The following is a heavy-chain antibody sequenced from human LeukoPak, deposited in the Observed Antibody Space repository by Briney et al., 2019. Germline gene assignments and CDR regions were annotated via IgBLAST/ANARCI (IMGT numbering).Heavy chain of an antibody. V-gene: IGHV3-7*03. Sequence: GGSLRLSCAASGFTVSTNYMSWVRQAPGKGLEWVANIKEDGSEKYYVDSVKGRFTISRDNAKNSLYLQMNSLRAEDTAVYYCARGGLVPNIFPYYFDSWGQGTLVTVSS. J-gene: IGHJ4*02. D-gene: IGHD6-19*01. CDR2: IKEDGSEK. CDR3: ARGGLVPNIFPYYFDS. CDR1: GFTVSTNY.